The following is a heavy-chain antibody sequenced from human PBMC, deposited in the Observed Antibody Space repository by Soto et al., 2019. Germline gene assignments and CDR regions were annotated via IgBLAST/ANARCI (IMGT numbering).Heavy chain of an antibody. D-gene: IGHD2-2*01. CDR1: GYTLTELS. CDR2: FDPEDGET. Sequence: GASGKVCCKVSGYTLTELSMHWVRQAPGKRLEGMGGFDPEDGETIYAQKFQGRVTMTEDTSTDTAYMELSSLRSEDTAVYYCATVGCSSTSCWASFDYWGQGTLVTVSS. CDR3: ATVGCSSTSCWASFDY. V-gene: IGHV1-24*01. J-gene: IGHJ4*02.